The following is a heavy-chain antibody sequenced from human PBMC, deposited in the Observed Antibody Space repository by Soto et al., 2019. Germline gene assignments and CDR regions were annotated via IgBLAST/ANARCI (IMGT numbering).Heavy chain of an antibody. CDR2: IYYSGST. J-gene: IGHJ6*03. CDR1: GVSISSYY. Sequence: SETLSLTCTVSGVSISSYYWSWIRQPPGKGLEWIGYIYYSGSTNYNPSLKSRVTISVDTSKNQFSLKLSSVTAADTAVYYCARGSSSDVWGKGTTVTVS. CDR3: ARGSSSDV. V-gene: IGHV4-59*01.